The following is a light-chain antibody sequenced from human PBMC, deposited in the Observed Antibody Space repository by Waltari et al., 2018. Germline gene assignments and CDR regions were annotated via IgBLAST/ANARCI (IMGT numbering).Light chain of an antibody. J-gene: IGLJ2*01. CDR2: EGS. CDR1: SSDVGSYNL. Sequence: QSALTQPASVSGSPGQSMTISCTGTSSDVGSYNLVSWYQQHPGKAPKLILYEGSKRHSGVSNRFSGSKSGNTASLTISGLQAEDEADYYCCSYAGSTTWVFGGGTKVTVL. CDR3: CSYAGSTTWV. V-gene: IGLV2-23*01.